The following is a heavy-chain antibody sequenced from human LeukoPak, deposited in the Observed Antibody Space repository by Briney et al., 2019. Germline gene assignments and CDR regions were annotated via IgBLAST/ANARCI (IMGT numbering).Heavy chain of an antibody. V-gene: IGHV1-69*13. Sequence: VASVKVSCKASGGTFSSYAISWLRQAPGQGLEWMGGIFPIFGTTNYAQKLQGRVTITADESTISVYMELSSLRSEDTAVYYCARAGEYCSGSSCYSGVYFDYWGQGTLLTVSS. CDR1: GGTFSSYA. D-gene: IGHD2-15*01. J-gene: IGHJ4*02. CDR3: ARAGEYCSGSSCYSGVYFDY. CDR2: IFPIFGTT.